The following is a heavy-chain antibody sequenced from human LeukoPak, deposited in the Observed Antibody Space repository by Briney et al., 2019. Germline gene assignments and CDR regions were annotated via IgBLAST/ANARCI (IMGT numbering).Heavy chain of an antibody. CDR1: GYTFTSYD. J-gene: IGHJ4*02. Sequence: ASVKVSCKASGYTFTSYDINWVRQATGQGLEWMGWMNPNSGNTGYAQKFQGRVTITWNTSISTAYMELSSLRSEDTAVYYCARALNGRGGNYWGQGTLVTVSS. D-gene: IGHD3-16*01. CDR3: ARALNGRGGNY. V-gene: IGHV1-8*03. CDR2: MNPNSGNT.